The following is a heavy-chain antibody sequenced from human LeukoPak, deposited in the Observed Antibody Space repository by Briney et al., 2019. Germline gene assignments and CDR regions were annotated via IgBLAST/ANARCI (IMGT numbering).Heavy chain of an antibody. V-gene: IGHV3-11*06. CDR2: ISSSSSYT. J-gene: IGHJ6*04. Sequence: GGSLRLSCAASGFTFSDYYVSWIRQAPGKGLEWVSYISSSSSYTNYADSVKGRFTISRDNAKNSLYLQMNSLRAEDTAVYYCARDEGFGELLYGMDVWGKGTTVTVSS. CDR3: ARDEGFGELLYGMDV. CDR1: GFTFSDYY. D-gene: IGHD3-10*01.